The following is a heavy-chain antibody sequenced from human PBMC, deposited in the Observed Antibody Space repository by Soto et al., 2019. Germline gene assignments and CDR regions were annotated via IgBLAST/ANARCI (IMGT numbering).Heavy chain of an antibody. J-gene: IGHJ6*03. CDR2: INPNSGVT. V-gene: IGHV1-2*04. CDR1: GDTFTDYY. D-gene: IGHD5-12*01. Sequence: QVQLVQSGAEVKKPGASVTVSCRSSGDTFTDYYMHWVRQAPGQGLEWMGWINPNSGVTKYAQKFQGWVTMTRDTSIRTVYMQLSRLRSDDTAVYYCARESGGATATLHYYYFYMDVWGTGTKVTVSS. CDR3: ARESGGATATLHYYYFYMDV.